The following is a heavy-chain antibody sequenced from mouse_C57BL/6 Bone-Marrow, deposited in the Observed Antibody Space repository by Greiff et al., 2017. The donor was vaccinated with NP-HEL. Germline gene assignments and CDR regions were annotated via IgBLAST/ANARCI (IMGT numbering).Heavy chain of an antibody. V-gene: IGHV5-16*01. CDR3: AREGIYYDYSYYFDY. CDR2: INYDGSST. CDR1: GFTFSDYY. J-gene: IGHJ2*01. Sequence: EVNVVESEGGLVQPGSSMKLSCTASGFTFSDYYMAWVRQVPEKGLEWVANINYDGSSTYYLDSLKSRFIISRDNAKNILYLQMSSLKSEDTATYYCAREGIYYDYSYYFDYWGQGTTLTVSS. D-gene: IGHD2-4*01.